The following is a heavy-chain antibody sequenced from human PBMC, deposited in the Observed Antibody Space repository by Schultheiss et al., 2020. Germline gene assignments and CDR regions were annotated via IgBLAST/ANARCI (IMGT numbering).Heavy chain of an antibody. CDR2: IKSKTDGGTT. CDR1: GFTFSNAL. J-gene: IGHJ6*02. V-gene: IGHV3-15*07. CDR3: ARGEGYCSGGSCYHYYYYGMDV. Sequence: GGSLRLSCAASGFTFSNALMNWVRQAPGKGLEWVGRIKSKTDGGTTDYAAPVKGRFTISRDDSKNTLYLQMNSLKTEDTGVYYCARGEGYCSGGSCYHYYYYGMDVWGQGTTVTVSS. D-gene: IGHD2-15*01.